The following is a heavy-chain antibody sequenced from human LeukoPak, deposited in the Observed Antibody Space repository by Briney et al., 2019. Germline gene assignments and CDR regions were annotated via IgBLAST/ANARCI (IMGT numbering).Heavy chain of an antibody. CDR2: ISGSGGST. Sequence: PGGSLRLSCAASGFTFSSYAMSWVRQAPGKGLEWVSAISGSGGSTYYADSVKGRFTISRDNSKNTLYLQMNSLRAEDTAVYYCAKDVAQKKIVVVTAIMDYYYYMDVWGKGTTVTVSS. CDR1: GFTFSSYA. J-gene: IGHJ6*03. D-gene: IGHD2-21*02. V-gene: IGHV3-23*01. CDR3: AKDVAQKKIVVVTAIMDYYYYMDV.